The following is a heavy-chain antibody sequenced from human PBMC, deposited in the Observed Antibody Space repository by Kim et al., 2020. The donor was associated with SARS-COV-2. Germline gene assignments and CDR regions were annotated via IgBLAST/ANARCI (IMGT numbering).Heavy chain of an antibody. J-gene: IGHJ4*02. Sequence: YRINWGPQAPGKGLEWVSYISSSSITIYYADSVKGRFTISRDNAKNSLYLQMNSLRDEDAAVYYCARGARDYIWGSYRYTQSHFWGQGTLV. D-gene: IGHD3-16*02. CDR1: YR. CDR3: ARGARDYIWGSYRYTQSHF. CDR2: ISSSSITI. V-gene: IGHV3-48*02.